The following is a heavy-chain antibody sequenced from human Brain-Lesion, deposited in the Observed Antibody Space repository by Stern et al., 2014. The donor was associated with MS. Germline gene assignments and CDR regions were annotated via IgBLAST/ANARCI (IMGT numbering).Heavy chain of an antibody. CDR1: GGSIGSGGHS. V-gene: IGHV4-30-2*01. Sequence: QLVESGSGLVKPSQTLSLTCVVSGGSIGSGGHSWSWIRQPPGQGLEWGGYIYHSGSTFYNPSLDSRVTISIDRSKNQFSLKLISVTAADAAVYYCARTSVVTPSDDVFDIWGQGTMVTVSS. D-gene: IGHD4-23*01. CDR2: IYHSGST. J-gene: IGHJ3*02. CDR3: ARTSVVTPSDDVFDI.